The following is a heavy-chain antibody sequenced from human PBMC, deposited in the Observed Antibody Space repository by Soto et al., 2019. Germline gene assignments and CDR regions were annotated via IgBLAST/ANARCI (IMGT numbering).Heavy chain of an antibody. CDR3: ARSIAARYYFDY. V-gene: IGHV3-30*19. CDR1: GFTFSSYG. Sequence: PGESLKISCAASGFTFSSYGMHWVRQAPGKGLEWVAVISYDGSNKYYADSVKGRFTISRDNSKNTLYLQMNSLRAEDTAVYYCARSIAARYYFDYWGQGTLVTVSS. D-gene: IGHD6-6*01. CDR2: ISYDGSNK. J-gene: IGHJ4*02.